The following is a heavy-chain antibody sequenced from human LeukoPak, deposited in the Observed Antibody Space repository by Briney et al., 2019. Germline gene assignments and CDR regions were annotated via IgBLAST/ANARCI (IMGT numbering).Heavy chain of an antibody. Sequence: ASVKVSCKASGGTFSSYAISWVRQAPGQGLEWMGGIIPILGTASYAQKFQGRVTITADESTSTAYMELSSLRSEDTAVYYCARGPRGYSYAAYFDYWGQGTLVTVSS. D-gene: IGHD5-18*01. CDR1: GGTFSSYA. CDR3: ARGPRGYSYAAYFDY. J-gene: IGHJ4*02. V-gene: IGHV1-69*13. CDR2: IIPILGTA.